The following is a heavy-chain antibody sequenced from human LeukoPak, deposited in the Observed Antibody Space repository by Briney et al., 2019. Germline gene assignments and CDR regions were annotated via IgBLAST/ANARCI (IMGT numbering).Heavy chain of an antibody. V-gene: IGHV1-18*01. J-gene: IGHJ6*02. CDR1: GYTFTSYG. Sequence: ASVKVSCKASGYTFTSYGISWVRQAPGQGLEWMGWISAYNGNTNYAQKLQGRVTMTTDTSTSTAYMELRSLRSDDTAVYYCARAGRELLFEHGMDVWGQGTTVTVSS. CDR3: ARAGRELLFEHGMDV. D-gene: IGHD1-26*01. CDR2: ISAYNGNT.